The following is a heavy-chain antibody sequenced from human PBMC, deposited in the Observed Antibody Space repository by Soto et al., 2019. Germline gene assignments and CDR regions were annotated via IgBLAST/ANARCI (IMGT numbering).Heavy chain of an antibody. J-gene: IGHJ4*02. CDR1: GYTFTSYA. D-gene: IGHD3-22*01. V-gene: IGHV1-3*01. CDR3: ARLETIDDYYDSSGYYDY. Sequence: ASVKVSCKASGYTFTSYAMHWVRQAPGQRLEWMGWINAGNGNTKYSQKFQGRVTITRDTSASTAYMELSSLRSEDTAVYYCARLETIDDYYDSSGYYDYGGQGTLVTVSS. CDR2: INAGNGNT.